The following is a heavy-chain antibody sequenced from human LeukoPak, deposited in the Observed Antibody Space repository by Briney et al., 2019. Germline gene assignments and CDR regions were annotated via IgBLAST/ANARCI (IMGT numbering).Heavy chain of an antibody. Sequence: PGGPLRLSCAASGFTLSDYSMNWVRQAPGKGLEWISYIGIDSGNTNYADSVKGRFTISGDKAKNSLYLQMNSLRVEDTAVYYCARDYKYAFDNWGQGTLVTVSS. CDR3: ARDYKYAFDN. D-gene: IGHD5-24*01. J-gene: IGHJ4*02. CDR1: GFTLSDYS. CDR2: IGIDSGNT. V-gene: IGHV3-48*01.